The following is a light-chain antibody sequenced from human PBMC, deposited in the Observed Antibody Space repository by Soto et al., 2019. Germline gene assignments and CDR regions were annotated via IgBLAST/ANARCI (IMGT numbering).Light chain of an antibody. CDR1: QSLSSS. CDR2: DAS. CDR3: QQRSNWPPALT. Sequence: EVVLTQSPGTLSLSPGERATLSCRASQSLSSSLAWYQQKPGQAPRLLIYDASNRATGIPARFSGSGSGTDFTLTISSLEPEDFAVYYCQQRSNWPPALTFGGGTKVDIK. J-gene: IGKJ4*01. V-gene: IGKV3-11*01.